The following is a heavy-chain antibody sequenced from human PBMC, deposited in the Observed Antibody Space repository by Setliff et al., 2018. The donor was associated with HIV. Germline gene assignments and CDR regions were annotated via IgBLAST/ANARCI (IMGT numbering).Heavy chain of an antibody. V-gene: IGHV4-59*11. J-gene: IGHJ4*02. D-gene: IGHD1-1*01. CDR3: AKQPGGHSFFYH. CDR2: IHHSGST. CDR1: GDFSNIQW. Sequence: SETLSLTCTVSGDFSNIQWWTWMRQSPGLGLQWIGSIHHSGSTYYDPSLKNRVTLSVDTSNNQVSLTLTSVTAADTAVYYCAKQPGGHSFFYHWGQGILVTVSS.